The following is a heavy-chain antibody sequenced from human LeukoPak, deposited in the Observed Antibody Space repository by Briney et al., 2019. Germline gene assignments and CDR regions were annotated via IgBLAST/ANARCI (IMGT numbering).Heavy chain of an antibody. J-gene: IGHJ4*02. D-gene: IGHD2-2*01. CDR3: ATVTSTSCYGWNDY. CDR2: ISDSGGST. V-gene: IGHV3-23*01. CDR1: GFTFSRYG. Sequence: GGSLRLSCTASGFTFSRYGMTWVRQAPGKGLEWVSSISDSGGSTYYADSVKDRFTISRDNSKNTLDLQMNSLRAEDTALYYCATVTSTSCYGWNDYWGQGTLVTVSS.